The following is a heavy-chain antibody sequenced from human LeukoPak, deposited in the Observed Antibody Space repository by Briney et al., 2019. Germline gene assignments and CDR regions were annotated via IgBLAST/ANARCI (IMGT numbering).Heavy chain of an antibody. V-gene: IGHV1-3*01. CDR2: INPGSGYT. CDR1: GDTFTTHG. Sequence: SVTVSCKTSGDTFTTHGIHWVCQAPGQGLEWVGWINPGSGYTKYSEKFQGRVTLTRDTEATTHYLEVNNLRSEDTAVYYRARDGRWIICYGVPDNWFDPWGEGTLVTVSS. CDR3: ARDGRWIICYGVPDNWFDP. J-gene: IGHJ5*02. D-gene: IGHD5-12*01.